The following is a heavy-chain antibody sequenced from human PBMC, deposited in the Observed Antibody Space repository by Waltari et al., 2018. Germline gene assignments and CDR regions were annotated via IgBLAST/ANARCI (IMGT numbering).Heavy chain of an antibody. V-gene: IGHV4-34*01. J-gene: IGHJ1*01. CDR1: GGSFSGYY. CDR2: INHSGST. Sequence: QVQLQQWGAGLLKPSETLSLTCAVYGGSFSGYYWSWIRQPPGKGLEWIGEINHSGSTNSNPSLNSRVTISVDTSQNQFSLKLSSVTAADTAVYYCARASGWAAAGKKYFQHWGQGTLVTVSS. D-gene: IGHD6-13*01. CDR3: ARASGWAAAGKKYFQH.